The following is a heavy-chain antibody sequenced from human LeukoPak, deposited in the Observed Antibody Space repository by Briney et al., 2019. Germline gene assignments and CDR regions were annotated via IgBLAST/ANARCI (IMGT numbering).Heavy chain of an antibody. J-gene: IGHJ4*02. CDR2: IYYSGST. D-gene: IGHD3-16*01. CDR3: ARSEWGIGRLDY. CDR1: GGSISSSSYY. Sequence: SETPSLTCTVSGGSISSSSYYWGWIRQPPGKGLEWIGSIYYSGSTYYNPSLKSRVTISVDTSKNQFSLKLSSVTAADTAVYYCARSEWGIGRLDYWGQGTLVTVSS. V-gene: IGHV4-39*07.